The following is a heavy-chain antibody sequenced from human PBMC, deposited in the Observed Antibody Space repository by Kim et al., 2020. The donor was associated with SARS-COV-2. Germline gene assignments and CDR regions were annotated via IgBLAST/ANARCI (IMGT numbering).Heavy chain of an antibody. CDR1: GYTFTSYA. J-gene: IGHJ6*02. Sequence: ASVKVSCKSSGYTFTSYAMHWVRQAPGQRLEWMGWINAGNGNTKYSQKFQGRVTITRDTSASTAYMELSSLRSEDTAVYYCARDLRWRDCSSTSCYWDGMDVWGQGTTVTVSS. V-gene: IGHV1-3*01. CDR3: ARDLRWRDCSSTSCYWDGMDV. CDR2: INAGNGNT. D-gene: IGHD2-2*01.